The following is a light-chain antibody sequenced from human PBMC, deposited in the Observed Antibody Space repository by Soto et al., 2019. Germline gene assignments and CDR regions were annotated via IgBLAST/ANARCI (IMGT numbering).Light chain of an antibody. CDR1: QSVTSSY. Sequence: EIVLTQSPGTLSLSPGERATLSCRASQSVTSSYLDWYQQKPGQAPRLLIYGASSRATGIPDRFSGSGTGTDFTLTICRLEPEDFAVYSCQQYGNSLFTFGQGTRLEIK. CDR3: QQYGNSLFT. V-gene: IGKV3-20*01. J-gene: IGKJ5*01. CDR2: GAS.